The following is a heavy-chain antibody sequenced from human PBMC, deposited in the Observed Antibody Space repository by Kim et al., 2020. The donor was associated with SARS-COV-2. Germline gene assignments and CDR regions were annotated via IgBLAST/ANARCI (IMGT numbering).Heavy chain of an antibody. Sequence: GGSLRLSCAASGFTFSTYDMYWVRQAPGKGLECVSGIRGSDGSTYYADSVKCRFTISRDNSKNTLYLQMNSLRAEDTAVYYCAKGYYCTSTTCYAYWGQGTLVTVSS. CDR2: IRGSDGST. J-gene: IGHJ4*02. CDR1: GFTFSTYD. D-gene: IGHD2-2*01. V-gene: IGHV3-23*01. CDR3: AKGYYCTSTTCYAY.